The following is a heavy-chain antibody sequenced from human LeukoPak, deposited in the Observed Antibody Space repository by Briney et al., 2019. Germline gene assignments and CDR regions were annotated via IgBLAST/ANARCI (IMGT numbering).Heavy chain of an antibody. D-gene: IGHD3-9*01. CDR3: ARDRESLYYDILTGYYAPPTYYYYYMDV. CDR1: GFTFSSYW. J-gene: IGHJ6*03. V-gene: IGHV3-7*01. CDR2: IKQDGSEK. Sequence: GGSLRLSCAASGFTFSSYWMSWVRQAPGKGLEWVANIKQDGSEKYYVDSVKGRFTISRDNAKNSLYLQMNSLRAEDTAVYYCARDRESLYYDILTGYYAPPTYYYYYMDVWGKGTTVTVSS.